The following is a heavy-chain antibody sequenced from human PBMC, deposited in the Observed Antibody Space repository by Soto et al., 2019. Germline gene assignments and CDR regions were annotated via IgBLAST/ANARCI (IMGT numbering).Heavy chain of an antibody. CDR1: GGTFSSYA. CDR2: IIPIFGTA. CDR3: ARDMEDGYRFDY. J-gene: IGHJ4*02. Sequence: ASVKVSSKASGGTFSSYAISWVRQAPGQGLEWMGGIIPIFGTANYAQKFQGRVTITADESTSTAYMELSSLRSEDTAVYYCARDMEDGYRFDYWGQGTLVTVSS. D-gene: IGHD5-12*01. V-gene: IGHV1-69*13.